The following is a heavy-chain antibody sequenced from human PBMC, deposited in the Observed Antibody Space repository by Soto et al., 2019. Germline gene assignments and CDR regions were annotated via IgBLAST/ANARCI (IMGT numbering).Heavy chain of an antibody. CDR1: GFSFSSYS. D-gene: IGHD3-22*01. CDR2: IRSGGTNI. V-gene: IGHV3-48*02. J-gene: IGHJ4*02. CDR3: TRVYYYDNSAIFQY. Sequence: EVQLVESGGGLVQPGGSLRLSCAASGFSFSSYSMNWVRQAPGKGPEWISYIRSGGTNIHYADSVRGRFTISRDNAKNSLYLQMNSLRDEDTAVYYSTRVYYYDNSAIFQYWGQGTLVNVSS.